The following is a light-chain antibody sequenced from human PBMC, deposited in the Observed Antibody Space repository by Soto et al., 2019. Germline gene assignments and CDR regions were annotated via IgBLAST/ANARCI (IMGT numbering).Light chain of an antibody. CDR3: QQYNNWPRT. Sequence: EIVLTQSPGTLSLSPGERATLSCRASQSIGLAIAWYQHKPGQAPRLLIFDASQRATGIPARFRGSGSGTEFTLTISSLQSEDFAVYYCQQYNNWPRTFGQGTKVDI. CDR2: DAS. V-gene: IGKV3D-15*01. CDR1: QSIGLA. J-gene: IGKJ1*01.